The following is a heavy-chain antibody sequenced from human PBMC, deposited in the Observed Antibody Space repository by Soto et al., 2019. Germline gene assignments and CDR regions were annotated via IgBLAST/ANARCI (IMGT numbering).Heavy chain of an antibody. D-gene: IGHD3-3*01. Sequence: QVQLQESGPGLVKPSQTLSLTCTVSGGSISSGDYYWSWIRQHPGKGLEWIGYIYYSGSTYYNPSLKSRVTISGDTSKNQFSLKLRSLTAADTAVYYCARWWSGSRQGFDPWGQGTLVTVSS. CDR3: ARWWSGSRQGFDP. CDR2: IYYSGST. V-gene: IGHV4-31*03. J-gene: IGHJ5*02. CDR1: GGSISSGDYY.